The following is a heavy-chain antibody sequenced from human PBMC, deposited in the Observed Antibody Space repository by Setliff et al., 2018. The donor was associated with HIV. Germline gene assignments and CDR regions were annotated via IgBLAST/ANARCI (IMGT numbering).Heavy chain of an antibody. CDR3: VRGYCSSTTCYEDYYYMDV. J-gene: IGHJ6*03. Sequence: KPSETLSLTCTVSGGSISGYYWSWIRQPPGKGLEYIGSIFFTGNTIYNPSLKARVTLSVDMSKNQVFLRLSSVTAADTAVYYCVRGYCSSTTCYEDYYYMDVWGKGSTVTVSS. CDR1: GGSISGYY. CDR2: IFFTGNT. D-gene: IGHD2-2*01. V-gene: IGHV4-59*01.